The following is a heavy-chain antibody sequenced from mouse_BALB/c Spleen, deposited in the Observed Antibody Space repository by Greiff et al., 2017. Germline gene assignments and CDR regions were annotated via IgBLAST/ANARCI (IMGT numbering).Heavy chain of an antibody. CDR3: ARYSYFDY. V-gene: IGHV14-3*02. Sequence: EVKVVESGAELVKPGASVKLSCTASGFNIKDTYMHWVKQRPEQGLEWIGRIDPANGNTKYDPKFQGKATITADTSSNTAYLQLSSLTSEDTAVYYCARYSYFDYWGQGTTLTVSS. J-gene: IGHJ2*01. D-gene: IGHD2-12*01. CDR2: IDPANGNT. CDR1: GFNIKDTY.